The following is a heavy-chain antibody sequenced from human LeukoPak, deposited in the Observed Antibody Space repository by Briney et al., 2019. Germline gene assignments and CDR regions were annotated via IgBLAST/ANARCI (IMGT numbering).Heavy chain of an antibody. CDR3: AKRIQSAMAMGY. V-gene: IGHV3-23*01. CDR2: ISGSGGST. J-gene: IGHJ4*02. CDR1: GFTSSDYA. Sequence: GGSLRLSCAASGFTSSDYALSWVRQAPGKGLEWVSDISGSGGSTYYADSVKGRFTISRDNSKNTMYLQMNSLRAEDTAVYYCAKRIQSAMAMGYWGQGTLVTVSS. D-gene: IGHD5-18*01.